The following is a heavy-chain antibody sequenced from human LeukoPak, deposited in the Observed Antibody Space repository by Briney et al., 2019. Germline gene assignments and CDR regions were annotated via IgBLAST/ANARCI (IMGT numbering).Heavy chain of an antibody. D-gene: IGHD2-2*01. CDR3: AKDQWDIVVVPAASSYYGMDV. V-gene: IGHV3-30*18. CDR1: GFTFSSYG. J-gene: IGHJ6*02. Sequence: PGRSLRLSCAASGFTFSSYGIHWVRQAPGKGLEWVAVISYDGSNKYYADSVKGRFTISRDNSKNTLYLQMNSLRAEDTAVYYCAKDQWDIVVVPAASSYYGMDVWGQGTTVTVSS. CDR2: ISYDGSNK.